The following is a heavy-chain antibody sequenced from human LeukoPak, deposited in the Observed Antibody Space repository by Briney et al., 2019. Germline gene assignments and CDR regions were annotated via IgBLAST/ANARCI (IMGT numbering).Heavy chain of an antibody. J-gene: IGHJ4*02. V-gene: IGHV3-33*01. CDR1: GFTFSSYG. D-gene: IGHD6-19*01. Sequence: PGGSLRLSCAASGFTFSSYGMHWVRQAPGKGLEWVAVIWYDGSNKYYADSVKGRFTISRDNSKNTLYLQMNSLRAEDTAVYYCARVRAPYSSGFYDFDYWGQGTLVTVSS. CDR2: IWYDGSNK. CDR3: ARVRAPYSSGFYDFDY.